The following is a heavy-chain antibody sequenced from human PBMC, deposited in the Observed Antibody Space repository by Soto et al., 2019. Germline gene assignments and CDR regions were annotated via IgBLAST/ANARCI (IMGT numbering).Heavy chain of an antibody. CDR2: ISGSGGST. V-gene: IGHV3-23*01. J-gene: IGHJ4*02. Sequence: EVQLLESGGGLVQPGGSLRLSCAASGFTFSSYAMSWVRQAPGKGLEWVSAISGSGGSTYYADSVKGRFTISRDNSKSTLYLQMNSLRAEDTAVYYCAKPYGDYLYYFDYWGQGTLVTVSS. CDR3: AKPYGDYLYYFDY. CDR1: GFTFSSYA. D-gene: IGHD4-17*01.